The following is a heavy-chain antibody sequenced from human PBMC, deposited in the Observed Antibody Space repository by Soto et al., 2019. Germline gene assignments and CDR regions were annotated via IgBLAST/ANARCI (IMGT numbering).Heavy chain of an antibody. CDR1: GGSISSSYDY. D-gene: IGHD6-13*01. Sequence: PSETLSLTCSVSGGSISSSYDYWVWIRQPPGKGLEWIGSIYYTGSTYYNPSLKSRVTISVDTSKNQFSLKLTSVTAADTAVYYCASRGIAAAVNYWGQGTLVT. J-gene: IGHJ4*02. CDR2: IYYTGST. V-gene: IGHV4-39*01. CDR3: ASRGIAAAVNY.